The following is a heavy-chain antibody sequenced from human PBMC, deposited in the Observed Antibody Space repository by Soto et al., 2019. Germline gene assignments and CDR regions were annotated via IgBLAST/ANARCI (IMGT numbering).Heavy chain of an antibody. D-gene: IGHD5-12*01. J-gene: IGHJ4*02. V-gene: IGHV4-34*01. CDR3: ARGKYSGYWGGHFDY. Sequence: ETLSLTCAVYGGSFSGYYWSWIRQPPGKGLEWIGEINHSGSTNYNPSLKSRVTISVDTSKNQFSLKLSSVTAADTAVYYCARGKYSGYWGGHFDYWGQGTLVTVSS. CDR1: GGSFSGYY. CDR2: INHSGST.